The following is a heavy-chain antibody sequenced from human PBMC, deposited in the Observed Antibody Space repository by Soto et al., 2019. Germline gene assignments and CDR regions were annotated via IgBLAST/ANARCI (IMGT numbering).Heavy chain of an antibody. CDR1: GFIFSSYA. Sequence: QVQLVESGGGEVPPGRSLRLSCTASGFIFSSYALHWVRQAPGKGLEWVAGISYDGTDKYYADSVRGRFTISRDKAKSTMFLETNSLRPDDAAVYYCARGHVVDSLGQGTQVTVSS. V-gene: IGHV3-30-3*01. CDR2: ISYDGTDK. J-gene: IGHJ5*01. CDR3: ARGHVVDS.